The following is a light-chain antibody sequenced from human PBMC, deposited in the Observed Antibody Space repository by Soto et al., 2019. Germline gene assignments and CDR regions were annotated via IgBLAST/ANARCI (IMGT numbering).Light chain of an antibody. CDR2: DTS. CDR1: QSVSSN. V-gene: IGKV3-20*01. CDR3: QQYGSSPSIT. Sequence: EIVITQSPDTLSVSPGERATLSCRASQSVSSNLAWYQQKPGQAPRLLIYDTSSRATGIPDRFSGSGSGTDFTLTISILEPEDFAVYYRQQYGSSPSITFGQGTRLEIK. J-gene: IGKJ5*01.